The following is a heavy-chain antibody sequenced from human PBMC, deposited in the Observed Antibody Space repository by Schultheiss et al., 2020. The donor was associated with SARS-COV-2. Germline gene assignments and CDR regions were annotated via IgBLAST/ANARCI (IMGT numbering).Heavy chain of an antibody. V-gene: IGHV3-30*01. D-gene: IGHD2-15*01. CDR1: GFTFSSYA. Sequence: GGSLRLSCAASGFTFSSYAMHWVRQAPGKGLEWVAAISYDGSNKYYADSVKGRFTISRDNSKNTLSLQMNSLRAEDTAVYYCAAGYCSGGSCYAVYYYYGMDVWGQGTTVTVSS. CDR3: AAGYCSGGSCYAVYYYYGMDV. J-gene: IGHJ6*02. CDR2: ISYDGSNK.